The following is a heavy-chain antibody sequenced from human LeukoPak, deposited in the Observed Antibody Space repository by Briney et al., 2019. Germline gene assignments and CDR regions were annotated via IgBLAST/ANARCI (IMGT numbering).Heavy chain of an antibody. CDR2: ILYDGSVE. CDR1: GFTFRSYA. J-gene: IGHJ4*02. V-gene: IGHV3-30-3*01. D-gene: IGHD1-26*01. CDR3: ARGQIVGGYNLMDY. Sequence: GGSLRLSCAASGFTFRSYAMHWVRQAPGKGLEWVATILYDGSVENTADSVRGRFIISRDNSKNTVFLQMNSLRSEDKALYYCARGQIVGGYNLMDYWGQGSLVTVSS.